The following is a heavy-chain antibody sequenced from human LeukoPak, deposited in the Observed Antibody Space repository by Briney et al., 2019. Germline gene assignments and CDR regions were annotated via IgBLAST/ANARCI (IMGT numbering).Heavy chain of an antibody. CDR3: AGGVLEAQGWLQWMGTVYSMDV. V-gene: IGHV3-23*01. D-gene: IGHD5-24*01. CDR1: GFAFGSEA. J-gene: IGHJ6*02. Sequence: GGSLRLSCAVSGFAFGSEAMSWVRQSPARGLEWVASISPGGGTTYYADYVKGRFIISRDNSNNTLFVQMNSLRAEDTAVYYCAGGVLEAQGWLQWMGTVYSMDVWGQGTPVTVSS. CDR2: ISPGGGTT.